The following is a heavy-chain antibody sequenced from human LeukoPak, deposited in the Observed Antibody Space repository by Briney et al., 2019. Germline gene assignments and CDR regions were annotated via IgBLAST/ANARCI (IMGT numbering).Heavy chain of an antibody. D-gene: IGHD5-18*01. CDR3: ASGRQLWPSY. Sequence: SETLPLTCTVSGGSISGSGYYWAWIRQPPGKGLECIGSIYYSGNTNYNPSLKSRVTISLDTSKNQFSLKVTSVTAADTAVYYCASGRQLWPSYWGQGTLVTVSS. J-gene: IGHJ4*02. CDR2: IYYSGNT. V-gene: IGHV4-39*07. CDR1: GGSISGSGYY.